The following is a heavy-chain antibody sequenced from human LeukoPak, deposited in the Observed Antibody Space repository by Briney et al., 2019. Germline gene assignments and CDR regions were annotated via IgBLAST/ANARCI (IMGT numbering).Heavy chain of an antibody. D-gene: IGHD2-2*01. V-gene: IGHV4-34*01. Sequence: SETLSLTCAVYGGSFSGYYWSWIRQPPGKGLEWIGEINHSGSTNYNPSLKSRVTISVDTSKNQFSLKLSSVTAADTAVYYCARGYCSSTSCYGFDYWGQGTLVTVSA. J-gene: IGHJ4*02. CDR1: GGSFSGYY. CDR3: ARGYCSSTSCYGFDY. CDR2: INHSGST.